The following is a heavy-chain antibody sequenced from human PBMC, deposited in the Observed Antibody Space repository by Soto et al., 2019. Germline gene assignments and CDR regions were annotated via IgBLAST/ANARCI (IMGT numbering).Heavy chain of an antibody. D-gene: IGHD4-17*01. CDR2: IRSKANSYAT. CDR1: GFTFSGSA. J-gene: IGHJ6*02. V-gene: IGHV3-73*01. Sequence: GGSLRLSCAASGFTFSGSAMHWVRQASGKGLEWVGRIRSKANSYATAYAASVKGRFTISRDDSKNTAYLQMNSLKTEYTAVYYCTMSDYGDYYYYGMDVWGQGTTVTVS. CDR3: TMSDYGDYYYYGMDV.